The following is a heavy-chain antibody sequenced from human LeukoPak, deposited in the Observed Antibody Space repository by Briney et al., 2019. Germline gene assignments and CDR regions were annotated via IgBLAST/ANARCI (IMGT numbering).Heavy chain of an antibody. CDR2: IIPIFGTA. J-gene: IGHJ4*02. V-gene: IGHV1-69*13. Sequence: SVKVSCKASGGTFSSYAISWVRQAPGQGLEWMGGIIPIFGTANYAQKFQGRVTITADESTSTAYMELRSLRSDDTAVYYCARDGPDYDFWSGYSDPKFDYWGQGTLVTVSS. CDR1: GGTFSSYA. D-gene: IGHD3-3*01. CDR3: ARDGPDYDFWSGYSDPKFDY.